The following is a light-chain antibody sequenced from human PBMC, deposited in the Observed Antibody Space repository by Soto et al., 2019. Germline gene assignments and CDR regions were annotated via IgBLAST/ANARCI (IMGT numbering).Light chain of an antibody. Sequence: QSALTQPASVSASPGQSITISCTGTSSDVGGYKFVSWYQHHPGKAPKLMIYEVNNRPSGVSNRFSGSKSGNTASLTISGLQAEDEADYYCSSYTSSSTPVVFGGGTKVTVL. CDR3: SSYTSSSTPVV. V-gene: IGLV2-14*01. CDR2: EVN. J-gene: IGLJ2*01. CDR1: SSDVGGYKF.